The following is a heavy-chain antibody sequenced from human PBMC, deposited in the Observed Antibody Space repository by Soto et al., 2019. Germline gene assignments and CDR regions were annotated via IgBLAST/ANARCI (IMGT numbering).Heavy chain of an antibody. CDR3: ARDNGAYGDYGGENWFDP. J-gene: IGHJ5*02. CDR2: IIPIFGTA. CDR1: GGTFSSYA. V-gene: IGHV1-69*01. D-gene: IGHD4-17*01. Sequence: QVQLVQSGAEVKKPGSSVKVSCKASGGTFSSYALSWVRQAPGQGLEWMGGIIPIFGTANYAQKFQGRVTITADESTSTAYMELSSLRSEDTAVYYCARDNGAYGDYGGENWFDPWGQGTLVTVSS.